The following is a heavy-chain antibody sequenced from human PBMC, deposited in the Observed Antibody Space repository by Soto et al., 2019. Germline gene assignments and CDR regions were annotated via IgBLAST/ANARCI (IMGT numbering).Heavy chain of an antibody. CDR1: GFTLGDYS. CDR3: APQGVGATGYLD. D-gene: IGHD1-26*01. J-gene: IGHJ1*01. Sequence: GGSLRLSCVVSGFTLGDYSMNWVRQAPGKGLEWVSYISDSGSRMYYADSVKGRFTISRDSAKNSLYLQMNSLRAEDTAVYYCAPQGVGATGYLDWGQGTLVTVSS. V-gene: IGHV3-48*01. CDR2: ISDSGSRM.